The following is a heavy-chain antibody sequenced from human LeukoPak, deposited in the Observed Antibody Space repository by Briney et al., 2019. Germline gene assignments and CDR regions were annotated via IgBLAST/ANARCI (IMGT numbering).Heavy chain of an antibody. CDR3: ARGRRLYGSGNYYFDY. V-gene: IGHV4-39*07. J-gene: IGHJ4*02. Sequence: SETLSLTCTVSGGSICSSGYYWGWSRQPPGKGLEWIGSIYYSGSTNYNPSLKSRVTISVDTSKNQFSLKLSSVTAADTAVYYCARGRRLYGSGNYYFDYWGQGTLVTVSS. D-gene: IGHD3-10*01. CDR2: IYYSGST. CDR1: GGSICSSGYY.